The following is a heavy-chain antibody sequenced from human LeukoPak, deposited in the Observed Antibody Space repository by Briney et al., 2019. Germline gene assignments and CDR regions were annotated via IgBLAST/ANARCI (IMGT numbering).Heavy chain of an antibody. Sequence: GRSLRLSCAASGFTFSSYAFHWVRQAPGKGLEWVAVISSGGTNKYYADSVKGRFTISRDNSKNTLYLQVHSLRAEDTAVYHCATVGAGRYFDDWGQGTLVTVSS. CDR1: GFTFSSYA. D-gene: IGHD3-10*01. CDR2: ISSGGTNK. J-gene: IGHJ4*02. V-gene: IGHV3-30-3*01. CDR3: ATVGAGRYFDD.